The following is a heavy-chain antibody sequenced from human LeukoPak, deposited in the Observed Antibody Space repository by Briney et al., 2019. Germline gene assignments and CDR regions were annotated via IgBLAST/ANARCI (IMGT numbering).Heavy chain of an antibody. Sequence: PGGSLRPSCAASGFTFSAYGIYWVRQAPGKGLEWVSSISGSGESTYYADSVKGRFTISRDNSKNTLSLQMNSLRAEDTAVYYCAKSRHSWGYYFDFWGRGTLVTVSS. CDR3: AKSRHSWGYYFDF. J-gene: IGHJ4*02. D-gene: IGHD3-22*01. CDR2: ISGSGEST. CDR1: GFTFSAYG. V-gene: IGHV3-23*01.